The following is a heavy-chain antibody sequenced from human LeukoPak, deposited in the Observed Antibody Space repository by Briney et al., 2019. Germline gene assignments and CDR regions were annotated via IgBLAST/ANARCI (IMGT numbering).Heavy chain of an antibody. Sequence: PGGSLRLSCAASGFTFSSYGMHWVRQAPGKGLEWVAVISYDGSNKYYADSVKGRFTISRDNSKNTLYLQMNSLRAEDTAVYYCAKGVNDPYYYYYGMDVWGQGTTVTVSS. CDR3: AKGVNDPYYYYYGMDV. D-gene: IGHD1-1*01. CDR1: GFTFSSYG. J-gene: IGHJ6*02. CDR2: ISYDGSNK. V-gene: IGHV3-30*18.